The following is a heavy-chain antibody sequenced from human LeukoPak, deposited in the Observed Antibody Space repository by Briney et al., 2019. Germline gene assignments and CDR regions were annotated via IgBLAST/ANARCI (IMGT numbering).Heavy chain of an antibody. CDR3: AREMEVPIVVPDSFDI. J-gene: IGHJ3*02. Sequence: ASVKVSCKASGGTFSSYAISWVRQAPGQGLEWMGRIIPIFGTANYAQKFQGRVTITTDESTSTAYMELSSLRSEDTAVYYCAREMEVPIVVPDSFDIWGQGTMVTVSS. CDR2: IIPIFGTA. D-gene: IGHD3-10*01. V-gene: IGHV1-69*05. CDR1: GGTFSSYA.